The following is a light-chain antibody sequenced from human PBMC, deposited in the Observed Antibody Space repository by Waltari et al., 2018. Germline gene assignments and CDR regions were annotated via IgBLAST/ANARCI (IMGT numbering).Light chain of an antibody. Sequence: DIVMTQSPDSLAVSLGERATINCKSSQNVLYNSNSKNYLAWYQHKPGQTPKLLIYWASTREPGVPDRFSGSASETDFTLTISSLQAEDVAVYYCQQYYTIPYTFGQGTKLEIK. J-gene: IGKJ2*01. CDR3: QQYYTIPYT. V-gene: IGKV4-1*01. CDR1: QNVLYNSNSKNY. CDR2: WAS.